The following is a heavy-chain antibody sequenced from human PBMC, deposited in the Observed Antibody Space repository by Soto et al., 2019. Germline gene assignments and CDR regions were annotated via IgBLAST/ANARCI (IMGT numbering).Heavy chain of an antibody. CDR1: GGTFSTYA. Sequence: QVQLVQSGAEVKKPESSVKVSCKAPGGTFSTYAISWVRQAPGQGLEWMGGIIPMLGTANYAQRFQDRVTXTXXESTNTVYRELSSLRSEDTAVYFCASGIQLWLRRINNGYSGWGQGTLVTVSS. J-gene: IGHJ4*02. V-gene: IGHV1-69*05. CDR2: IIPMLGTA. CDR3: ASGIQLWLRRINNGYSG. D-gene: IGHD5-18*01.